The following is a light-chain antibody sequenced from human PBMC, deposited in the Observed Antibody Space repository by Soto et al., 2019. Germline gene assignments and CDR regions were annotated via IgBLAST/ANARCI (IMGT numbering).Light chain of an antibody. CDR3: QQSYSTLTWT. J-gene: IGKJ1*01. V-gene: IGKV1-39*01. CDR2: AAS. CDR1: QSISSY. Sequence: DIQMAQSPSSLSASVGDRVTINCRASQSISSYLNWYQQKPGKAPKLLIYAASSLQSGVPSRFSGSGSGTDFTLTISSLQPEDFATYYCQQSYSTLTWTFGQGTKVDIK.